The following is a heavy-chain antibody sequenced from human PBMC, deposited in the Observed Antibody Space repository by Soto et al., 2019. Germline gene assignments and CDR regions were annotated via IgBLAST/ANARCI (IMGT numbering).Heavy chain of an antibody. CDR2: IYYSGST. CDR3: ARGRAAAGTGGDY. J-gene: IGHJ4*02. Sequence: QVQLQESGPGLVKPSQTLSLTCTVSGGSISSGGYYWSWIRQHPGKGLEWIGYIYYSGSTYYNPSLKSRVTISVDTSKDRFSLKLSSVTAADTAVYYCARGRAAAGTGGDYWGQGTLVTVSS. V-gene: IGHV4-31*03. D-gene: IGHD6-13*01. CDR1: GGSISSGGYY.